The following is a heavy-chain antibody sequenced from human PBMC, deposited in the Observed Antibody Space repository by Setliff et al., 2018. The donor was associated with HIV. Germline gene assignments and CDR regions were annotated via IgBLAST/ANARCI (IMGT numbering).Heavy chain of an antibody. CDR2: IYPGDSDT. CDR3: ARKFRPGHGVDV. J-gene: IGHJ6*02. Sequence: PGESLKISCKGSGYSFTSYWIGWVRQMPGKGLEWMGIIYPGDSDTRYSPSFQGQVTISADKSISTAYLQMNSLRVEDTAIYYCARKFRPGHGVDVWGQGTTVTVSS. CDR1: GYSFTSYW. D-gene: IGHD3-10*01. V-gene: IGHV5-51*01.